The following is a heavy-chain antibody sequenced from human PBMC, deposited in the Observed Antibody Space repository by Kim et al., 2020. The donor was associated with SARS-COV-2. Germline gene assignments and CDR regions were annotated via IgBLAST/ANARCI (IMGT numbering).Heavy chain of an antibody. Sequence: STYYADSVKGRFTISRDNSKNTLYLQMNSLRAEDTAVYYCAREGAGMIDYWGQGTLVTVSS. D-gene: IGHD3-16*01. CDR3: AREGAGMIDY. V-gene: IGHV3-53*01. J-gene: IGHJ4*02. CDR2: ST.